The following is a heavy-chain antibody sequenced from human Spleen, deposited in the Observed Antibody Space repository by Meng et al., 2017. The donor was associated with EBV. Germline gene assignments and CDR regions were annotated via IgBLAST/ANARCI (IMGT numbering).Heavy chain of an antibody. J-gene: IGHJ4*02. Sequence: QVQLVQSGAEVKKPGASVKISCKASGYTFTSYYIHWVRQAPGQGLEWMGMINPSGGSTRYAQRLQDRVTMTRDTSTSTVYLEVNSLRSEDTAVYYCASSAGIAVAKIRFWGQGTLVTVSS. CDR2: INPSGGST. CDR3: ASSAGIAVAKIRF. V-gene: IGHV1-46*01. CDR1: GYTFTSYY. D-gene: IGHD6-19*01.